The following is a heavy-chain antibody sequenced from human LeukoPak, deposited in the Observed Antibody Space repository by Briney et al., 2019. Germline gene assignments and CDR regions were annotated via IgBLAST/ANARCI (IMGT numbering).Heavy chain of an antibody. Sequence: ASVKVSCKASGYTFTSYDINWVRQATGQGLELMGWMNPNSGNTGYAQKFQGRVTMTRNTSISTAYMELSSLRSEDTAVYYCARRAARPPSYYYYMDVWGKGTTVTVSS. CDR2: MNPNSGNT. J-gene: IGHJ6*03. D-gene: IGHD6-6*01. CDR3: ARRAARPPSYYYYMDV. V-gene: IGHV1-8*01. CDR1: GYTFTSYD.